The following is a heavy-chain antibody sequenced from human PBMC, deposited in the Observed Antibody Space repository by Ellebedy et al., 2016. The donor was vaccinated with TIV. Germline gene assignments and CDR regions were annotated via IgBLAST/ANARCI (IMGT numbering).Heavy chain of an antibody. V-gene: IGHV4-59*08. J-gene: IGHJ3*02. CDR1: GGSISSYY. Sequence: MPSETLPLTCSVSGGSISSYYWSWIRQPPGKGLEWIGYIYYSGSTNYKPSLKSRVTISVDTSKNQVSLKLSSVTAADTAVYYCARHGRDDYGFDIWGQGAMVTVSS. CDR3: ARHGRDDYGFDI. D-gene: IGHD5-24*01. CDR2: IYYSGST.